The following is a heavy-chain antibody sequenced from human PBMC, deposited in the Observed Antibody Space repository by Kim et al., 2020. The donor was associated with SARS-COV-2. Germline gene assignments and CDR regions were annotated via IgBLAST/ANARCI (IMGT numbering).Heavy chain of an antibody. CDR2: INPNSGGT. CDR1: GYTFTGYY. V-gene: IGHV1-2*06. D-gene: IGHD5-12*01. Sequence: ASVKVSCKASGYTFTGYYMHWVRQAPGQGLEWMGRINPNSGGTNYAQKFQGRVTMTRDTSISTAYMELSRLRSDDTAVYYCARVGPRDGYNEFDYWGQGTPVTVSS. CDR3: ARVGPRDGYNEFDY. J-gene: IGHJ4*02.